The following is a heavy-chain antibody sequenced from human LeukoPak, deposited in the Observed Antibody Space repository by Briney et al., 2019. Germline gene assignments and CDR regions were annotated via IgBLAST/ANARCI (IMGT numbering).Heavy chain of an antibody. J-gene: IGHJ4*02. V-gene: IGHV2-70*01. D-gene: IGHD3-9*01. CDR3: ARGMSDIVTGFYSFY. CDR1: GFSLSTSGMC. CDR2: IDWDDDK. Sequence: KSGPALVKPTQTLTLTCTFSGFSLSTSGMCVSWIRQPPGKALEWLALIDWDDDKYYSTSLKTRLTISKDTSKNQVVLTMTNMDPVYTAAYNCARGMSDIVTGFYSFYWGEETLVTVSS.